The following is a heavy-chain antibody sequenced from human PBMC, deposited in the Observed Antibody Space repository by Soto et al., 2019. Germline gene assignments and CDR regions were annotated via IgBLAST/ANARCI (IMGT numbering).Heavy chain of an antibody. V-gene: IGHV4-34*01. CDR3: ARGATTVEHFYYYGMDV. Sequence: SETLSLTCAVYGGSFSGYFWSWIRQPPTKGLEWIGEISHNGGTTYNPSLKSRVTISIDTSKNQFSLRLSSVSAADTAVYYCARGATTVEHFYYYGMDVWGQGTTVTVSS. CDR1: GGSFSGYF. J-gene: IGHJ6*02. D-gene: IGHD4-17*01. CDR2: ISHNGGT.